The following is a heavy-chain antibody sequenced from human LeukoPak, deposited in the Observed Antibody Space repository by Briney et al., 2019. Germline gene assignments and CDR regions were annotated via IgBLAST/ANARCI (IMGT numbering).Heavy chain of an antibody. CDR2: IYYSGST. CDR3: ARDYTGTWYFDY. Sequence: TSETLSLTCTVSGGSISSYYWSWIRQPPGKGLEWIGYIYYSGSTNYNPSLKRRVTISVDTSKNQFSLKLSSVTAADTAVYYCARDYTGTWYFDYWGQGTLVTVSS. J-gene: IGHJ4*02. V-gene: IGHV4-59*01. D-gene: IGHD4-17*01. CDR1: GGSISSYY.